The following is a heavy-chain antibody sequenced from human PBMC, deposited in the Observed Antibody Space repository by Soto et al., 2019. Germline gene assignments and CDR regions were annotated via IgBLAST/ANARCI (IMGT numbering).Heavy chain of an antibody. CDR2: INQDGSEI. Sequence: EVQLVESGGGVVQPGGSLRLTCAASGFTLSSYWMTWVRQAPGKGLEWVANINQDGSEIYYVDSVKGRFTISRDNAKNSVYLQMNGLRAEDSAMYYCARAVAAVGSYWGQGTLVTVSS. CDR1: GFTLSSYW. CDR3: ARAVAAVGSY. J-gene: IGHJ4*02. D-gene: IGHD6-13*01. V-gene: IGHV3-7*01.